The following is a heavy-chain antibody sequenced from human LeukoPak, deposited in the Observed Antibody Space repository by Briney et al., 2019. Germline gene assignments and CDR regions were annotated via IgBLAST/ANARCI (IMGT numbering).Heavy chain of an antibody. Sequence: ASVKVSCKVSGYTLTELSMHWVRQAPGKGLEWMGGFDPEDGATIYAQKFQSRVTMTEDTSTDTAYMELSSLRSEDTAVYYCATVDYCSGGSCYSSCDYWGQGTLVTVSP. J-gene: IGHJ4*02. V-gene: IGHV1-24*01. CDR2: FDPEDGAT. D-gene: IGHD2-15*01. CDR3: ATVDYCSGGSCYSSCDY. CDR1: GYTLTELS.